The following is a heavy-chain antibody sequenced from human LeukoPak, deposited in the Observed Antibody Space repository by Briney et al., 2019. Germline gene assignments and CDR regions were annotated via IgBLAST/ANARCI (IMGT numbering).Heavy chain of an antibody. J-gene: IGHJ5*02. CDR1: NYSISSGYY. CDR3: AKARGLGVTIRFDP. V-gene: IGHV4-38-2*02. CDR2: IYYSGST. Sequence: PSETLSLTCSVSNYSISSGYYWGWIRQTPGKGLEWIGSIYYSGSTNYNPSLKSRVTMAVDTSKNHFSLKLTSVTAADTAVYYCAKARGLGVTIRFDPWGQGTLVTVSS. D-gene: IGHD3-10*01.